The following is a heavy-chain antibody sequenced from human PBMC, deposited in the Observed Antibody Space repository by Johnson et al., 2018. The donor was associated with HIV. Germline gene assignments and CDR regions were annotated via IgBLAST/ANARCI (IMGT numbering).Heavy chain of an antibody. Sequence: QVQLVESGGGVVQPGRSLRLSCAASGFTFSSYPMHWVRQAPGKGLEWVALISYDGTDKYYADSVKGRFTISRDNSKNTLYLQMNSLRVEDTAVYHCAKDLGGSKSDEWATDYYYDWSKAYPVHDPRAVVGVFDIWGQGTLVTVSS. CDR2: ISYDGTDK. D-gene: IGHD3-9*01. CDR1: GFTFSSYP. J-gene: IGHJ3*02. V-gene: IGHV3-30-3*02. CDR3: AKDLGGSKSDEWATDYYYDWSKAYPVHDPRAVVGVFDI.